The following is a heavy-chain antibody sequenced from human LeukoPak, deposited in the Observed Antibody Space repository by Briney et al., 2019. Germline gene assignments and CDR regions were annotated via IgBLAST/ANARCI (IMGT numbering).Heavy chain of an antibody. J-gene: IGHJ5*02. CDR2: IKQDGSEK. CDR3: ARDHSGWLLDP. Sequence: GGSLRLSCAASGFTFSSYWMSWVRQAPGKGLEWVANIKQDGSEKYYVDSVKGRFTISRDNAKNSLYLQMNSLRVEDTAIYYCARDHSGWLLDPWGRGTLVTVSS. D-gene: IGHD6-19*01. V-gene: IGHV3-7*01. CDR1: GFTFSSYW.